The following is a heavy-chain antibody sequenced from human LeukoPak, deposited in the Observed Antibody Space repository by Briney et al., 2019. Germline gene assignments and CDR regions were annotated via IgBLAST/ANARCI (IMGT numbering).Heavy chain of an antibody. J-gene: IGHJ5*02. V-gene: IGHV3-7*01. CDR2: INPDGSQK. D-gene: IGHD1-26*01. CDR1: GFTFSRNW. Sequence: GGSLRLSCEASGFTFSRNWMSWVRQAPGKGLEWVANINPDGSQKYYVDSVKGRFTISRDNTKSSLYLQMNSLGAEDTAVYYCARDRAVGAINNWFDPWGQGTLVTVSS. CDR3: ARDRAVGAINNWFDP.